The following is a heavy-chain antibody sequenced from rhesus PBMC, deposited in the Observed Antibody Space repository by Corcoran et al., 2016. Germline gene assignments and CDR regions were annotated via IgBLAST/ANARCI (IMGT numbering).Heavy chain of an antibody. J-gene: IGHJ4*01. CDR1: GGSISDSYY. CDR2: CYGCGARP. V-gene: IGHV4S9*01. CDR3: ARRGPVIVVVPPFDY. D-gene: IGHD2-33*01. Sequence: QVQLQESGPGLVKPSETLSLTCAVSGGSISDSYYWNWIREPPGKGLEWIGNCYGCGARPYYNPSRQSRVHISKDTSKNHFFLNLTSVTSADTAVYYCARRGPVIVVVPPFDYWGQGVLVTVSS.